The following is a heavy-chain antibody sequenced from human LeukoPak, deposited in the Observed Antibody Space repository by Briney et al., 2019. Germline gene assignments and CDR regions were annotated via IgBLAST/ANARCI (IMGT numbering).Heavy chain of an antibody. D-gene: IGHD1-26*01. Sequence: PSETLSLTCTVSGGSIGNYYWHWIRQPPGKELEWIAYVHYSGSTYYNPSLKSRGTISVDTSKNQFSLKLRSVTAADTAVYYCAREWSAFDIWGPGTMVTVS. CDR2: VHYSGST. J-gene: IGHJ3*02. V-gene: IGHV4-59*01. CDR1: GGSIGNYY. CDR3: AREWSAFDI.